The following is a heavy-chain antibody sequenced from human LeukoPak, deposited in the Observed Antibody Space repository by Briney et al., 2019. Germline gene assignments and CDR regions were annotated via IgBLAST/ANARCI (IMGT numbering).Heavy chain of an antibody. CDR3: ARVRGIFYYYYYMDV. V-gene: IGHV4-34*01. CDR2: INHSGST. D-gene: IGHD2-15*01. CDR1: GGSFSGYY. J-gene: IGHJ6*03. Sequence: SETLSLTCAVYGGSFSGYYWSGTRQPPGKGLEWIGEINHSGSTNYNPSLKSVGSISVETSKNHFSLTLSSVTAADTAVYYCARVRGIFYYYYYMDVWGKGTTVTVSS.